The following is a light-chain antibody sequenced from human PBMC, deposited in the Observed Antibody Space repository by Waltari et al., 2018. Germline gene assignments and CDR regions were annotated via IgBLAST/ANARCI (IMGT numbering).Light chain of an antibody. CDR2: DVP. CDR1: ASDVGGYNY. V-gene: IGLV2-11*01. CDR3: FSYAGSNTYV. Sequence: QSALTQPRSVSGSPGQSVAISCTGTASDVGGYNYVSWYQQHPGKAPKIMIYDVPNRPSVFPGRFSGSKSGNTASLTISGLQAEDEADYYCFSYAGSNTYVFGTGTKVTVL. J-gene: IGLJ1*01.